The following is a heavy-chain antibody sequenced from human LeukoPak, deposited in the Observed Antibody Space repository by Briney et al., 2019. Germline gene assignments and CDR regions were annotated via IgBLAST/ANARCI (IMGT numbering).Heavy chain of an antibody. V-gene: IGHV4-59*13. CDR3: ARGSGNDYYGSGPIDKWFDP. Sequence: SETLSLTCTVSGGSISSYFWSWIWNPPPTGLELIGYSYSSGNTNYNPSLKRRVTISVDRSKHQFSLKLSSVTTADTAVYYCARGSGNDYYGSGPIDKWFDPWGQGTLVTVSS. CDR2: SYSSGNT. CDR1: GGSISSYF. J-gene: IGHJ5*02. D-gene: IGHD3-10*01.